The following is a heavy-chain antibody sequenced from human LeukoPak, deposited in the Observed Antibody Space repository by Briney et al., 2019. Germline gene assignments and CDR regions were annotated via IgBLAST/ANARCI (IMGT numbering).Heavy chain of an antibody. V-gene: IGHV3-23*01. CDR2: ICGSGGST. CDR1: GFTFSSYA. J-gene: IGHJ4*02. Sequence: GGALRLSCAASGFTFSSYAMSWGRQAPGKGLEWVSAICGSGGSTYYADSLKGRFTISRDNSKNTLYLQMNSLRAEDTAVYYCAKDPTDSGWGTDYWGQGTLVTVSS. CDR3: AKDPTDSGWGTDY. D-gene: IGHD6-19*01.